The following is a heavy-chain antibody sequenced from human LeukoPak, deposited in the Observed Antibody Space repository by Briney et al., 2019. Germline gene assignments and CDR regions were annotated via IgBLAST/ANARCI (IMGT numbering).Heavy chain of an antibody. J-gene: IGHJ4*02. V-gene: IGHV3-74*01. D-gene: IGHD3-22*01. Sequence: PGGSLRLSCAASGFSISNYWMHWVRQAPGKGLVWVSRINGDGNIINYADSVKGRFTISRDNAKNTLFLQMNNLRTEDTAIYYCTSNPTYGISGFRDYWGQGTLVTVSS. CDR2: INGDGNII. CDR3: TSNPTYGISGFRDY. CDR1: GFSISNYW.